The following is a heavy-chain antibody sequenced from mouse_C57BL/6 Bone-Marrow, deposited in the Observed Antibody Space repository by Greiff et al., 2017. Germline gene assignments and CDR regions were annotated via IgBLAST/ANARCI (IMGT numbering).Heavy chain of an antibody. Sequence: VQLQQSGAELVKPGASVKLSCTASGFNIKDYSMHWVKQRTEQGLEWIGRIDPEDGETKYAPKFQGKATITADTSSNTADLQLSSLTSEDTAVYYCARVYGSSIYYYAMDYWGQGTSVTVSS. V-gene: IGHV14-2*01. CDR2: IDPEDGET. CDR3: ARVYGSSIYYYAMDY. J-gene: IGHJ4*01. CDR1: GFNIKDYS. D-gene: IGHD1-1*01.